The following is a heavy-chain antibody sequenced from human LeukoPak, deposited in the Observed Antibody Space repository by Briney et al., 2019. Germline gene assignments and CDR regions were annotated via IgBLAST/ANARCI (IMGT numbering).Heavy chain of an antibody. CDR3: ARGNNVLMVTGCFDY. CDR2: ISYDGDNK. V-gene: IGHV3-30-3*01. CDR1: GFTFSNYD. Sequence: GGSLRLSCAASGFTFSNYDMHWVRQAPGKGLEWVAVISYDGDNKDFADSVRGRFTISRDNSKNTLYLQMNSLRAEDTAVYYCARGNNVLMVTGCFDYWGQGTLVTVSS. J-gene: IGHJ4*02. D-gene: IGHD2-21*02.